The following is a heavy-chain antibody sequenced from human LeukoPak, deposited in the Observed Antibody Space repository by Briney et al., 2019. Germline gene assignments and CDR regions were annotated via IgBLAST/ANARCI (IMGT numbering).Heavy chain of an antibody. CDR2: INHSGST. J-gene: IGHJ4*02. D-gene: IGHD4-17*01. Sequence: PSETLSLTCAVYGGSFSGYYWSWIRQPPGKGLEWIGEINHSGSTNYNPSLKSRVTISVDTSKNQFSLKLSSVTAADTAVYYCAREYGDYFDYWGQGTLVTVSS. CDR3: AREYGDYFDY. CDR1: GGSFSGYY. V-gene: IGHV4-34*01.